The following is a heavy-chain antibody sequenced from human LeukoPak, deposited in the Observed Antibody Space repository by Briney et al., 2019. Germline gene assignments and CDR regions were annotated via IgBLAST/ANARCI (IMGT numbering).Heavy chain of an antibody. CDR2: INPNSGGT. CDR3: AREALTMVRGVRYFDY. CDR1: GYTFTGYY. V-gene: IGHV1-2*02. Sequence: GAAVKVSCKASGYTFTGYYMHWVRQAPGQGLEWMGWINPNSGGTNYAQKFQGRVTMTRDTSISTAYMELSRLRSDDTAVYYCAREALTMVRGVRYFDYWGQGTLVTVSS. J-gene: IGHJ4*02. D-gene: IGHD3-10*01.